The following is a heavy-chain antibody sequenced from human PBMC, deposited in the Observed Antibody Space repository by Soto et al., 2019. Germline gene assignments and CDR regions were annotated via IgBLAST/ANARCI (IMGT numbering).Heavy chain of an antibody. J-gene: IGHJ4*02. Sequence: LRLSCAASGFTFSSYSMNWVRQAPGKGLEWISYISSSSSTIKYADSVEGRFTISRDNAKNSLYLQMNSLRDEDTAVYYCARGPHYDYIWGSYRLDYWGQGTLVTVSS. V-gene: IGHV3-48*02. CDR1: GFTFSSYS. D-gene: IGHD3-16*02. CDR2: ISSSSSTI. CDR3: ARGPHYDYIWGSYRLDY.